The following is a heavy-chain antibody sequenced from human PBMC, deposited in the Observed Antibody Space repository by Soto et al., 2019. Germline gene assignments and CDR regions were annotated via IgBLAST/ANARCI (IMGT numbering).Heavy chain of an antibody. CDR3: ARGGGETWNTYYFDY. Sequence: GGSLRLSCAASGFTFSDHYMDWVRQAPGKGLEWVGRTRNKANSYTTEYAASVKGRFTISRDDSKNSLYLQMNSLKTEDTAVYYCARGGGETWNTYYFDYWGQGTLVTVSS. J-gene: IGHJ4*02. CDR1: GFTFSDHY. V-gene: IGHV3-72*01. D-gene: IGHD1-1*01. CDR2: TRNKANSYTT.